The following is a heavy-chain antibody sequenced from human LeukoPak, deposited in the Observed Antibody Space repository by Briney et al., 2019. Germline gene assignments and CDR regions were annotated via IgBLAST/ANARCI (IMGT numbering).Heavy chain of an antibody. J-gene: IGHJ4*02. D-gene: IGHD6-25*01. CDR2: ITGSGGST. V-gene: IGHV3-23*01. Sequence: GGSLRLSCAASGFTFCSCAMSCVPLAPGEGLEWVSAITGSGGSTYYAHSVKGRFTISRDNSKNTLYLQMNSLRAEDTAVYYCASQTLSGYGNYWGQGTLVTVSS. CDR3: ASQTLSGYGNY. CDR1: GFTFCSCA.